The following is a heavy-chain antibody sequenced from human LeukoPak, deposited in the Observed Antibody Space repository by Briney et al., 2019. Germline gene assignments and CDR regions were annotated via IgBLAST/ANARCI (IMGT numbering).Heavy chain of an antibody. V-gene: IGHV1-2*02. Sequence: ASVRVSSMASGYTFTAYSMHWVRQAPGQGLEWMGWINPNSGGTNYAQKFQGRVTMTRDTSITTAYMEPSRLRSDDTAVYYCAKDLDYYGSGSFFDIWGQGTMVTVSS. CDR3: AKDLDYYGSGSFFDI. CDR1: GYTFTAYS. D-gene: IGHD3-10*01. J-gene: IGHJ3*02. CDR2: INPNSGGT.